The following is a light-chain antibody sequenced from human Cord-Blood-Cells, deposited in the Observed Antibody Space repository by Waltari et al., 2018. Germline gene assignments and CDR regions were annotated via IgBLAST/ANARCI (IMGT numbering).Light chain of an antibody. CDR1: SSDVGGYNY. J-gene: IGLJ1*01. V-gene: IGLV2-14*01. CDR2: DVS. CDR3: SSYTSSSPYV. Sequence: QSALTQPASVSGSPGQSITISCTGTSSDVGGYNYVSWYQQHPGKAPKLMIYDVSNRPSGVPNRFSVSKSGNAASLTISGRQAEDEADYYCSSYTSSSPYVFGTGTKVTVL.